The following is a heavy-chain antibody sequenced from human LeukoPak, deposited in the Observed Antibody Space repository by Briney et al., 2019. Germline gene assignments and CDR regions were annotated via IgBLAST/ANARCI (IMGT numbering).Heavy chain of an antibody. Sequence: ASVKDSCKASGGTFSSYAISWVRQAPGQGLEWMGRIIPILGIANYAQKFQGRVTITADKSTSTAYMELCSLRSEDTAVYYCARGSYSSSWYRGTGHFDYWGQGTLVTVSS. CDR1: GGTFSSYA. J-gene: IGHJ4*02. CDR3: ARGSYSSSWYRGTGHFDY. D-gene: IGHD6-13*01. V-gene: IGHV1-69*04. CDR2: IIPILGIA.